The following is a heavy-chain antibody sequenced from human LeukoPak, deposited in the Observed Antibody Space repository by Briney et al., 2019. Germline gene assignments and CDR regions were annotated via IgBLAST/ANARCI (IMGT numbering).Heavy chain of an antibody. J-gene: IGHJ5*02. V-gene: IGHV1-46*01. CDR3: ARHPFFRVSPYCSGGSCYSGWFDP. CDR2: INPSGGFT. D-gene: IGHD2-15*01. Sequence: ASVKVSCKASGYSFSTHWMHWVRQAPGQGREWMGIINPSGGFTSYAQKLQGRVTVTRDMSTSTVYMELSNLRSEDTAVYYCARHPFFRVSPYCSGGSCYSGWFDPWGQGTLVTVSS. CDR1: GYSFSTHW.